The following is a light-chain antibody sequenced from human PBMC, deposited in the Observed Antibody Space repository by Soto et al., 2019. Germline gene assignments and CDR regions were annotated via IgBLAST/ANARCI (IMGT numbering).Light chain of an antibody. J-gene: IGLJ1*01. CDR2: DVT. Sequence: QSALTQPASVSDSPGQSITISCTGTSSDVGGYNHVSWYQQHPGKAPKLMVYDVTNRPSGVSNRFSGSKSGSTASLIISGLQAEDEADYYCVSFTSSTTYVFGTGTKVTVL. CDR1: SSDVGGYNH. CDR3: VSFTSSTTYV. V-gene: IGLV2-14*01.